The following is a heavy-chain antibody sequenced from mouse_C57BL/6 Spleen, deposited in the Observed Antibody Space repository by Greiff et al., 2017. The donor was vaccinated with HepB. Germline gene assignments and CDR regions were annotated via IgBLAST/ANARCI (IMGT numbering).Heavy chain of an antibody. Sequence: QVQLQQPGAELVKPGASVKLSCKASGYTFTSYWMQWVKQRPGQGLEWIGEIDPSDSYTNYNQKFKGKATLTVDTSSSTAYMQLSSLTSEDSAVYYCATSDNLQPLHDWGQGTTLTVSS. J-gene: IGHJ2*01. CDR3: ATSDNLQPLHD. V-gene: IGHV1-50*01. CDR1: GYTFTSYW. D-gene: IGHD5-5*01. CDR2: IDPSDSYT.